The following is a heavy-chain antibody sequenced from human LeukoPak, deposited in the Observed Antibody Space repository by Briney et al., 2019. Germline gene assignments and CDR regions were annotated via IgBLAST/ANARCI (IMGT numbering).Heavy chain of an antibody. CDR2: IGSNSSYI. J-gene: IGHJ3*01. CDR1: GFTFRSYS. D-gene: IGHD3-10*01. V-gene: IGHV3-21*04. CDR3: ARDLSGGSYFILTVGEAFHF. Sequence: GGSLRLSCTTSGFTFRSYSLNWVRQAPGKGLEWVASIGSNSSYIFYADSVKGRFTISRGNAKNSLYLQMNSLRVEDTAMYYCARDLSGGSYFILTVGEAFHFWGQGTMVTVSS.